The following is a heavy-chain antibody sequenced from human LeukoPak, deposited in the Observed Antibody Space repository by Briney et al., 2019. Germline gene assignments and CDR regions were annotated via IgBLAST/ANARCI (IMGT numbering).Heavy chain of an antibody. V-gene: IGHV3-30*04. CDR1: GFTFSSYA. D-gene: IGHD3-10*01. CDR2: ISYDGSNK. CDR3: ARALLLWFGESHDAFDI. Sequence: GGSLRLSCAASGFTFSSYAMHWVRQAPGKGLEWVAVISYDGSNKYYADSVKGRFTISRDNSKNTLYLQMNSLRAEDTAVYYCARALLLWFGESHDAFDIWGQGTMVTVSS. J-gene: IGHJ3*02.